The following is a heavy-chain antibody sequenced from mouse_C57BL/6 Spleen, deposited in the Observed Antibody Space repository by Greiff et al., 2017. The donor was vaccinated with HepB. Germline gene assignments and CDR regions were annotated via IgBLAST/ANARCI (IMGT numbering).Heavy chain of an antibody. D-gene: IGHD1-1*01. V-gene: IGHV2-6-1*01. CDR1: GFSLTSYG. CDR2: IWSDGST. CDR3: ARHGITTVVARDWYFDV. Sequence: VQGVESGPGLVAPSQSLSITCTVSGFSLTSYGVHWVRQPPGKGLEWLVVIWSDGSTTYNSALKSRLSISKDNSKSQVFLKMNSLQTDDTAMYYCARHGITTVVARDWYFDVWGTGTTVTVSS. J-gene: IGHJ1*03.